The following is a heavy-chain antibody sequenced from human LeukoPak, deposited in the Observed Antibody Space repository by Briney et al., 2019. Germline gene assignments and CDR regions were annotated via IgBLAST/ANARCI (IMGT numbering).Heavy chain of an antibody. CDR2: LHADGVEQ. J-gene: IGHJ4*02. CDR3: ARGGYSFDY. V-gene: IGHV3-7*01. CDR1: GFSLSGYW. D-gene: IGHD5-18*01. Sequence: GGSLRLSCAASGFSLSGYWMTWVRQALGKGLEWVARLHADGVEQNYVDSVTGRFTMSRDNAKNSLDLQMNSLRVEDTAVYYCARGGYSFDYLGQGTLVTVSS.